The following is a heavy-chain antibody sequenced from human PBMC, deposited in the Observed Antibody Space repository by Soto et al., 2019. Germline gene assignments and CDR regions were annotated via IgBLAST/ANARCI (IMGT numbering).Heavy chain of an antibody. V-gene: IGHV3-9*01. J-gene: IGHJ4*02. CDR3: VKDISGAYSGPNYDA. D-gene: IGHD1-26*01. CDR2: INWKSDI. Sequence: GGSLRLSCAVSGFTFDDNAMHWVRQAPEKGLEWVSGINWKSDIGYADSVKGRFTISRDNAENSLYLQMNSLRAEDTALYYCVKDISGAYSGPNYDAWGQGTLVTVSS. CDR1: GFTFDDNA.